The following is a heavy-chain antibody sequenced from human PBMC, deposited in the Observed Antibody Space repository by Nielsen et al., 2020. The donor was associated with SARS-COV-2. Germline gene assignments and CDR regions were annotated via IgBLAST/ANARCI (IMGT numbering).Heavy chain of an antibody. CDR2: ISSSSSYI. CDR3: ASDYSSDFDY. Sequence: GESLKISCAASGFTFSSYEMNWVRQAPGKGLEWVSSISSSSSYIYYADSVKGRFTISRDNAKNSLYLQMNSLRAEDMAVYYCASDYSSDFDYWGQGTLVTVSS. J-gene: IGHJ4*02. D-gene: IGHD6-25*01. V-gene: IGHV3-21*01. CDR1: GFTFSSYE.